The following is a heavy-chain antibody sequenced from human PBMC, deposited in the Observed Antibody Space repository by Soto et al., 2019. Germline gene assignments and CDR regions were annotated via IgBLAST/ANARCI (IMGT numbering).Heavy chain of an antibody. J-gene: IGHJ3*02. D-gene: IGHD1-20*01. CDR2: INHSGST. CDR3: ARGRGVTGTPGLGAFDI. CDR1: GGSFSGYY. V-gene: IGHV4-34*01. Sequence: SETLSLTCAVYGGSFSGYYWSWIRQPPGKGLEWIGEINHSGSTNYNPSLKSRVTISVDTSKNQFSLKLSSVTAADTAVYYCARGRGVTGTPGLGAFDIWGQGTMVTVSS.